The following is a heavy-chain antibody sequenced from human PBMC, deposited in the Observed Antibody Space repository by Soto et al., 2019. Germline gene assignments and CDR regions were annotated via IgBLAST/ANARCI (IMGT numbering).Heavy chain of an antibody. D-gene: IGHD5-18*01. Sequence: GESLKISCKGSVYSFTSYWISWVRQMPGKGLEWMGRIDPSDSYTNYSPSFQGHVTISADKSISTAYLQWSSLKASDTAMYYCARRGTAMPSYGMDVWGQGTTVTVSS. V-gene: IGHV5-10-1*01. CDR1: VYSFTSYW. CDR3: ARRGTAMPSYGMDV. CDR2: IDPSDSYT. J-gene: IGHJ6*02.